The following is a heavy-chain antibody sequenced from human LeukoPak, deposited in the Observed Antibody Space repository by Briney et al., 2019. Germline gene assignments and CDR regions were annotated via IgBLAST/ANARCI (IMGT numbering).Heavy chain of an antibody. CDR3: ARESTTAGGYNWFDP. J-gene: IGHJ5*02. D-gene: IGHD4-11*01. V-gene: IGHV4-59*01. CDR1: GGSISRYY. Sequence: RTSETLSLTCTVSGGSISRYYWSWIRQPPGKGLEWIGYIYYSGSTNYNPSLKSRVTISVDTSKNQFSLNLSSVTAADTAVYYCARESTTAGGYNWFDPWGQGTLVTVSS. CDR2: IYYSGST.